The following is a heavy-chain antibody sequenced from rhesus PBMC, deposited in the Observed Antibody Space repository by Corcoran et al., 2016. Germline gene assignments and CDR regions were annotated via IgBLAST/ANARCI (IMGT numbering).Heavy chain of an antibody. Sequence: QVQLQESGPAVVKPSESLSLTCTVSGVSISSGYDWSWTRQSPGKELERIGYIHGSRSTHYNPYLKSRLTISKDTSKNQFSLKLSSIASADTSVYYCARRSYTTSYSSLDVWCRVVLVTVSS. CDR1: GVSISSGYD. CDR2: IHGSRST. V-gene: IGHV4S7*01. D-gene: IGHD6-43*01. J-gene: IGHJ5-2*02. CDR3: ARRSYTTSYSSLDV.